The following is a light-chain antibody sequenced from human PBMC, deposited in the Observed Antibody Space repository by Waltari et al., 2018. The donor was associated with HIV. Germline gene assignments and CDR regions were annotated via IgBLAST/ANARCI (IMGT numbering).Light chain of an antibody. CDR1: SSDVGGYNY. CDR2: EVS. J-gene: IGLJ2*01. Sequence: QSALTQPASVSGSPGQSITISCTGTSSDVGGYNYVSWYQQHPGKAPKLMIYEVSNLPSGVSTRFSGSKSCNPASLTISGLQAEDEADYYCSSYTSSGEVVFGGGTKLTVL. CDR3: SSYTSSGEVV. V-gene: IGLV2-14*01.